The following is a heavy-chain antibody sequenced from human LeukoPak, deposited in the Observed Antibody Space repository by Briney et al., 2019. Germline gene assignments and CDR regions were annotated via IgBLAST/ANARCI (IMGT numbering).Heavy chain of an antibody. Sequence: GGSLRLSCAASGFTLSDHYMSWIRQAPGKGLEWISYISRSGDTIDYADSVKGRFTISRDNAKNSLYLQMNSLRADDTAVYYCAKVYTSYWSNSLHAFDVWGQGTTVIVSS. D-gene: IGHD3-9*01. V-gene: IGHV3-11*01. CDR1: GFTLSDHY. CDR2: ISRSGDTI. J-gene: IGHJ6*02. CDR3: AKVYTSYWSNSLHAFDV.